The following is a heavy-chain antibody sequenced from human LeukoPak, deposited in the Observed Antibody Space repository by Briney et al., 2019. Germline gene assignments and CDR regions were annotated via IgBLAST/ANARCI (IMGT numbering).Heavy chain of an antibody. CDR2: IKQDGSEK. CDR3: ARVSGLATNEYFQH. J-gene: IGHJ1*01. Sequence: GGSLRLSCAASGFTFSSYWMSWVRQAPGKGLEWVANIKQDGSEKYYADSVKGRFTISRDNAKNSLYLQMNSLRAEDTAVYYCARVSGLATNEYFQHWGQGTLATVSS. V-gene: IGHV3-7*03. D-gene: IGHD5-12*01. CDR1: GFTFSSYW.